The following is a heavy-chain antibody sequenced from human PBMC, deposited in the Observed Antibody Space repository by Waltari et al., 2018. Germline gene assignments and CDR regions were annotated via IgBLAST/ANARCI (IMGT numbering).Heavy chain of an antibody. D-gene: IGHD3-10*01. Sequence: KGLEWVAVISYDGSNKYYADSVKGRFTISRDNSKNTLYLQMNSLRAEDTAVYYCARDQKRRYYGSGSYGDFDYWGQGTLVTVSS. J-gene: IGHJ4*02. CDR2: ISYDGSNK. V-gene: IGHV3-30-3*01. CDR3: ARDQKRRYYGSGSYGDFDY.